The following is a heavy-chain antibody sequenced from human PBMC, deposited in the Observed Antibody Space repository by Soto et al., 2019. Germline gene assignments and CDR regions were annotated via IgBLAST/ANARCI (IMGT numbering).Heavy chain of an antibody. Sequence: GGPLRLSCAASGFTFSSSAMSWVRQAPGKGLEWVATFRESGGTTHYADAVKGRFTISRDASKNMLNLQMNSLRAEDMAIYYCAKDSHWGITSPTHNYWGQGTRVTVSS. CDR3: AKDSHWGITSPTHNY. CDR1: GFTFSSSA. V-gene: IGHV3-23*01. J-gene: IGHJ4*02. D-gene: IGHD3-16*01. CDR2: FRESGGTT.